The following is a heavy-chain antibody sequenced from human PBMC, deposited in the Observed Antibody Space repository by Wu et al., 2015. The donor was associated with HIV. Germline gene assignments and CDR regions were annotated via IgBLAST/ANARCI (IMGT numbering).Heavy chain of an antibody. Sequence: QVQLVQSGNEVKSFGTSIRVSCKTSGYTFTSFGVNWVRRAPGRGLEWVGWINTYNRKTNYPQALHDRVLLTTDTATKTVYMELKNLTSDDTAIYFCARGDGVGLRNFDPDVKMDVWGQGTTVVVSS. J-gene: IGHJ6*02. CDR1: GYTFTSFG. D-gene: IGHD3-9*01. CDR2: INTYNRKT. CDR3: ARGDGVGLRNFDPDVKMDV. V-gene: IGHV1-18*01.